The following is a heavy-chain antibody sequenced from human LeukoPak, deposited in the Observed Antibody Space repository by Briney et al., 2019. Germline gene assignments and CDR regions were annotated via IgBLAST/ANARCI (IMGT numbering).Heavy chain of an antibody. CDR1: GDSISSYY. CDR2: IYTSGGT. CDR3: ARDSSGYYPSSLFDY. V-gene: IGHV4-4*09. Sequence: SETLSLTCTVSGDSISSYYWSWIRQPPGKGLEWIGYIYTSGGTNYIPSLKGRVTISIDTSKNQFSLKLSSVTAADTAVYYCARDSSGYYPSSLFDYWGQGTLVTVSS. D-gene: IGHD3-22*01. J-gene: IGHJ4*02.